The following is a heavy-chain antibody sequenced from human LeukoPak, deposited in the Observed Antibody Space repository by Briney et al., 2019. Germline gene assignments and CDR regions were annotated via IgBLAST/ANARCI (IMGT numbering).Heavy chain of an antibody. Sequence: SETLSLTCTVSGGSISSSSYYWDWIRQPPGKGLEWIGSIYYSGSTYHNPSLKSRVTISVDTSKNQFSLKLSSVTAADTAVYYCATRYNWNYPFDYWGQGTLVTVSS. CDR3: ATRYNWNYPFDY. V-gene: IGHV4-39*01. CDR1: GGSISSSSYY. J-gene: IGHJ4*02. D-gene: IGHD1-7*01. CDR2: IYYSGST.